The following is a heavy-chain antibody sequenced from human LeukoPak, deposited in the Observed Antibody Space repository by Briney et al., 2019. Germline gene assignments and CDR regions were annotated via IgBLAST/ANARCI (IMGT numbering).Heavy chain of an antibody. CDR1: GGSISSDY. D-gene: IGHD3-9*01. CDR2: IYYTGST. CDR3: ARTTLLYSDWSPDAFDI. J-gene: IGHJ3*02. Sequence: SETLSLTCTVSGGSISSDYWSWIRQSPEKGLEWIGYIYYTGSTNYKSALKSRVTISVDTSKKQFSLKLTSVTAADTAVYYCARTTLLYSDWSPDAFDIWGQGTMVTVSS. V-gene: IGHV4-59*12.